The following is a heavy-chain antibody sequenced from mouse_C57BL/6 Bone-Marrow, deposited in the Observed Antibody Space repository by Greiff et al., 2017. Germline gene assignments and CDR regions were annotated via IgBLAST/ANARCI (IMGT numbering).Heavy chain of an antibody. J-gene: IGHJ2*01. V-gene: IGHV5-4*01. CDR3: AREREYYGYFDY. CDR1: GFTFSSYA. Sequence: EVQGVESGGGLVKPGGSLKLSCAASGFTFSSYAMSWVRQTPEQRLEWVATISDGGSYTYYPDNVKGRFTISRDKAKNNMYLQMSHLKSEDTAMYYDAREREYYGYFDYWGQGTTLTVSS. CDR2: ISDGGSYT. D-gene: IGHD1-1*01.